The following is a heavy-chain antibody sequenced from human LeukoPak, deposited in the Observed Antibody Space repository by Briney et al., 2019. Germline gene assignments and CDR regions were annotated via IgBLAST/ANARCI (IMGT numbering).Heavy chain of an antibody. D-gene: IGHD3-22*01. V-gene: IGHV4-30-4*08. J-gene: IGHJ4*02. CDR2: IYYSGSTY. CDR3: ARIRDYYDSSGYYYVTYFDY. CDR1: GGSISRGDYY. Sequence: SETLSLTCTVSGGSISRGDYYWSWIRQSPGKGLEWIGCIYYSGSTYYYNPSLKSRITISVDTSKNQFSLKLSSVTAADTAVYYCARIRDYYDSSGYYYVTYFDYWGQGTLVTVSS.